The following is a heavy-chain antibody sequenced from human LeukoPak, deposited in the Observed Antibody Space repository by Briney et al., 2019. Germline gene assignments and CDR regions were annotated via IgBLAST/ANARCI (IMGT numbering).Heavy chain of an antibody. D-gene: IGHD3-10*01. V-gene: IGHV1-8*02. CDR3: ARGVSGYYYYYMDV. CDR2: MNPNSGNT. J-gene: IGHJ6*03. Sequence: ASVKVSCKASGYTFTSYDINWVRQATGQGLEWMGWMNPNSGNTGYAQKFQGRVTMTRNTSISTAYMELSSLRSEDTAVYYCARGVSGYYYYYMDVWGKGTTVTVSS. CDR1: GYTFTSYD.